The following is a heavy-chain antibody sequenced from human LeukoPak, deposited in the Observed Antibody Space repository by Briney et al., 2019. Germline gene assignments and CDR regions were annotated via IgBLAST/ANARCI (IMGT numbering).Heavy chain of an antibody. V-gene: IGHV3-30*18. CDR3: AKVSRSGSYLSD. Sequence: GRSLRLSCAASGFTFSSYGMHWVRQAPGKGLEWVAVISYDGSNKYYADSVKGRFTISRDNSKNTLYLQMNSLRAEDTAVYYCAKVSRSGSYLSDWGQGTLVTVSS. CDR2: ISYDGSNK. CDR1: GFTFSSYG. J-gene: IGHJ4*02. D-gene: IGHD1-26*01.